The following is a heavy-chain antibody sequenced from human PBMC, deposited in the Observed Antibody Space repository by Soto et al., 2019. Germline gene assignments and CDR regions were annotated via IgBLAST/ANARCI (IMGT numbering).Heavy chain of an antibody. CDR3: ARMVSSITIFGVVTFYGMDV. CDR2: MNPNSGNT. J-gene: IGHJ6*02. CDR1: GYTFTSYD. D-gene: IGHD3-3*01. V-gene: IGHV1-8*01. Sequence: QVQLVQSGAEVKKPGASVKVSCKASGYTFTSYDINWVRQATGQGLEWMGWMNPNSGNTGYAQKFQGRVTMTRNTSISTAYMELSSLRSEDTAVYYCARMVSSITIFGVVTFYGMDVWGQGTTVTVS.